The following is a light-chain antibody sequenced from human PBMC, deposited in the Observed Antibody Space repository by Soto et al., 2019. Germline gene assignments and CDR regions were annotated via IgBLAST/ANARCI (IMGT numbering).Light chain of an antibody. V-gene: IGKV4-1*01. J-gene: IGKJ5*01. CDR3: QQYYSSSIT. CDR1: QSVLYTSNNKNY. Sequence: DIVMTQSPDSLAVSLGERATINCKSSQSVLYTSNNKNYLAWYQQKAGQPPKLLVYWASTRESGVPDRFSGSGSGTDFTLTISSLQAEDVAVYYCQQYYSSSITFGKGTRLEIK. CDR2: WAS.